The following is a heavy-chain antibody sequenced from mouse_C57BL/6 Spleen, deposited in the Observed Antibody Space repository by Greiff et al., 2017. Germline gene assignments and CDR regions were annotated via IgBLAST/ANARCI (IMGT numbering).Heavy chain of an antibody. Sequence: VKLVESGPGLVQPSQSLSITCTVSGFSLTSYGVHWVRQSPGKGLEWLGVIWRGGSTDYNAAFMSRLSITKDNSKSQVFFKMNSLQADDTAIYYCAKNRQLSQWDYYAMDYWGQGTSVTVSS. D-gene: IGHD3-2*02. J-gene: IGHJ4*01. CDR1: GFSLTSYG. V-gene: IGHV2-5*01. CDR2: IWRGGST. CDR3: AKNRQLSQWDYYAMDY.